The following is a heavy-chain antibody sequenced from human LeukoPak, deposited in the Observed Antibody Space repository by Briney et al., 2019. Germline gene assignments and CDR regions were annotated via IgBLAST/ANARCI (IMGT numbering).Heavy chain of an antibody. Sequence: GGALRLSCAASGFTFSDYYMSWSRQAAGKGLGWVSYISSSGSSIYYADSVKGRSTISRDNAKNSLYLQMNRLRAEDTAVYYRARHYYDILTGTTPLDCWGQGTLVTVSS. CDR1: GFTFSDYY. V-gene: IGHV3-11*01. J-gene: IGHJ4*02. CDR3: ARHYYDILTGTTPLDC. CDR2: ISSSGSSI. D-gene: IGHD3-9*01.